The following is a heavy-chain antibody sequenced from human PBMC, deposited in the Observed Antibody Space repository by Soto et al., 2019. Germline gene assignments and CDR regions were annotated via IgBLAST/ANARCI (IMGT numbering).Heavy chain of an antibody. CDR2: MSPNSGST. CDR1: GYTFTSYD. D-gene: IGHD3-3*01. V-gene: IGHV1-8*01. CDR3: ARAPRKDTFGQGGAD. J-gene: IGHJ4*02. Sequence: QVQLVQSGAEVKKPGASVKVSCKAFGYTFTSYDINWVRQATGQGLEWMGWMSPNSGSTGYAQRFHGRVTMNRDTYISIAYLEPGSLTSEYRAMYYGARAPRKDTFGQGGADWGQGTLVTVSS.